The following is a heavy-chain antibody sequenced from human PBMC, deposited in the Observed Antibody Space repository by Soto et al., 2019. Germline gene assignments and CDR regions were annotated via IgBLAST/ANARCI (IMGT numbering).Heavy chain of an antibody. D-gene: IGHD4-17*01. CDR3: ARAAVEMTVPTWGLYDHYYFLDV. V-gene: IGHV3-48*04. CDR1: GFTFSSYA. Sequence: HPGGSLRLSCAASGFTFSSYAMHWVRQAPGKGLEREADFCISWNTIYYADSVRGRFTISRDNAGDSLYLQMNSLTVDDTAVYYCARAAVEMTVPTWGLYDHYYFLDVWGTGTTVTVSS. CDR2: FCISWNTI. J-gene: IGHJ6*03.